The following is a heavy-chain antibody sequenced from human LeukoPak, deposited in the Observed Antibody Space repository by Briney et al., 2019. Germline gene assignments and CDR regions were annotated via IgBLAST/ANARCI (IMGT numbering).Heavy chain of an antibody. D-gene: IGHD2-2*01. CDR2: INPNSGGT. J-gene: IGHJ6*02. Sequence: ASVKVSCKASGYTFTGYYMHWVRQAPGQGLEWMGWINPNSGGTNYAQKSQGRVTMTRDTSISTAYMELSRLRSDDTAVYYCARDLVVVQSYYYYYGMDVWGQGTTVTVSS. CDR1: GYTFTGYY. CDR3: ARDLVVVQSYYYYYGMDV. V-gene: IGHV1-2*02.